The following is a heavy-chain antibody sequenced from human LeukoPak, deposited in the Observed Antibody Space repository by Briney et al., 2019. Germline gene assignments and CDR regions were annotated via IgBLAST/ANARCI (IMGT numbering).Heavy chain of an antibody. Sequence: GASVKVSCKASGYTFTGSYMHWVRQAPGQGLEWMGGIIPIFGTANYAQKFQGRVTITADKSTSTAYMELSSLRSEDTAVYYCARLALTSYDSSGPDYWGQGTLVTVSS. V-gene: IGHV1-69*06. D-gene: IGHD3-22*01. CDR2: IIPIFGTA. CDR3: ARLALTSYDSSGPDY. J-gene: IGHJ4*02. CDR1: GYTFTGSY.